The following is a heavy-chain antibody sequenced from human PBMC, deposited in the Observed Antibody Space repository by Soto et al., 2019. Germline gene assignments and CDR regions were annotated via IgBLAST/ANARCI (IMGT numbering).Heavy chain of an antibody. D-gene: IGHD6-19*01. J-gene: IGHJ4*02. V-gene: IGHV3-23*01. CDR1: GFTFSSYA. CDR3: SRRSSGWYFDY. Sequence: EVQLLESGGGLVQPGGSLRLSCAASGFTFSSYAMSWVRQAPGKGLEWVSVISGSGDSTYYADSVKGRFTISRDNSKNTLYLQMNRLRAEDTAVYYCSRRSSGWYFDYWGQGTLVTVSS. CDR2: ISGSGDST.